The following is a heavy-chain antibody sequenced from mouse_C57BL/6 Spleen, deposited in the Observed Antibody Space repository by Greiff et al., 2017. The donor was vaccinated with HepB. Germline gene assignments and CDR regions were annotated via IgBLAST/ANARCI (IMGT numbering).Heavy chain of an antibody. J-gene: IGHJ2*01. CDR1: GFTFSDYG. CDR3: ARPRITTVVALDY. Sequence: EVQVVESGGGLVKPGGSLKLSCAASGFTFSDYGMHWVRQAPEKGLEWVAYISSGSSTIYYADTVKGRFTISIDNAKNTLFLQMTSLRSEDTAMYYCARPRITTVVALDYWGQGTTLTVSS. D-gene: IGHD1-1*01. CDR2: ISSGSSTI. V-gene: IGHV5-17*01.